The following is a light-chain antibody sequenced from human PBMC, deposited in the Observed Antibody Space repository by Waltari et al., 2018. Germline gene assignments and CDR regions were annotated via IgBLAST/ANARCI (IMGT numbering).Light chain of an antibody. Sequence: EIVLTQSPGTLSLSPGERATLSGSARQSVSRTLAWYQQKPGQAPRLLIYGASTRATGIPDRCSGSGSGTDFSLTINRLEPEDFAVYYCQHYVRLPATFGQGTKVEIK. V-gene: IGKV3-20*01. CDR1: QSVSRT. J-gene: IGKJ1*01. CDR2: GAS. CDR3: QHYVRLPAT.